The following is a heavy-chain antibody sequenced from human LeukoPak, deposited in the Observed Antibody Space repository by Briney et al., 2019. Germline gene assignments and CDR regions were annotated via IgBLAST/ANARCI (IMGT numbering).Heavy chain of an antibody. D-gene: IGHD6-13*01. J-gene: IGHJ6*03. Sequence: ASVKVSCKASGYTFTSYGISWVRQAPGQGLEWMGWISAYNGNTNYAQMLQGRVTMTTDTSTSTAYMELRSLRSDDTAVYYCAREGSSSFYYYYYYMDVWGKGTTVTVSS. CDR2: ISAYNGNT. CDR1: GYTFTSYG. CDR3: AREGSSSFYYYYYYMDV. V-gene: IGHV1-18*01.